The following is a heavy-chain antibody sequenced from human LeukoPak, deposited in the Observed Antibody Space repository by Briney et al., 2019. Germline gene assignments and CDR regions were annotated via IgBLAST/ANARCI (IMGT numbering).Heavy chain of an antibody. CDR3: ARVGFGNTPHPIDY. CDR2: IYYAGST. D-gene: IGHD4-23*01. Sequence: ETLSLTCTVVGGSISTYYWSCIRPPPREGRGWVGYIYYAGSTNYKPSLKSPVTISEDPSKIQFSLELSAVTAADTAVYYCARVGFGNTPHPIDYWGQGTLVTVSS. CDR1: GGSISTYY. V-gene: IGHV4-59*01. J-gene: IGHJ4*02.